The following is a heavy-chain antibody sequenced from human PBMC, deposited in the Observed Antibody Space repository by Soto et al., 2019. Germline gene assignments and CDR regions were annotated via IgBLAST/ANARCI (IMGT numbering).Heavy chain of an antibody. J-gene: IGHJ5*02. D-gene: IGHD3-22*01. V-gene: IGHV3-53*01. CDR3: ARNYYPASYNWFDP. CDR2: IYSGGST. CDR1: GFTVSSNY. Sequence: EVQLVESGGGLIQPGGSLRLSCAASGFTVSSNYMSWVRQAPGKGLECVSVIYSGGSTYYADSVKGRFTISRDNSKNTLYLQMNSLRAKDMAVYYCARNYYPASYNWFDPWGQGTLVTVSS.